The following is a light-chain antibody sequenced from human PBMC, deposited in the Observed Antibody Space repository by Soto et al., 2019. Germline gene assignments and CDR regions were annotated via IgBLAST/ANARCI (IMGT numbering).Light chain of an antibody. Sequence: IQMTQSPSTLSASVGDGVTITCRASQRISTWLAWYQQKPGKAPKLLIYDASSLESGVPSRFSGSGSGTDFTLTISSLQPDDFATYYCQQYNSYSWTFGQGTKVDIK. J-gene: IGKJ1*01. V-gene: IGKV1-5*01. CDR3: QQYNSYSWT. CDR1: QRISTW. CDR2: DAS.